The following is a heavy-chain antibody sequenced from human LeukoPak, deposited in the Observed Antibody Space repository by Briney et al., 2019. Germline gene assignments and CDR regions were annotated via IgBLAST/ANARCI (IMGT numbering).Heavy chain of an antibody. CDR1: GYTFTGYY. Sequence: ASVKVSCKASGYTFTGYYLHWVRQAPGQGFEGMGWINTNSGGTNCADKFQDRVTITRDTSISTAYMEMTGLTSDDTAVYYCASGSGSSYWGQGTLVTVSS. V-gene: IGHV1-2*07. J-gene: IGHJ4*02. D-gene: IGHD3-22*01. CDR3: ASGSGSSY. CDR2: INTNSGGT.